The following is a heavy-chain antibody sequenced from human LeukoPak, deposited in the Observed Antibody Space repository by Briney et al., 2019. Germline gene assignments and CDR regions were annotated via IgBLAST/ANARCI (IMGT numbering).Heavy chain of an antibody. J-gene: IGHJ4*02. D-gene: IGHD2-2*01. Sequence: VKVSCKASGYTFTSYGISWVRQAPGQGLEWMGWISAYNGNTNYAQKLQGRVTMTTDTSTSTAYMELRSLRSDDTAVYYCARAPGYCSSTSCYLFAPYFDYWGQGTLVTVSS. CDR2: ISAYNGNT. CDR1: GYTFTSYG. CDR3: ARAPGYCSSTSCYLFAPYFDY. V-gene: IGHV1-18*01.